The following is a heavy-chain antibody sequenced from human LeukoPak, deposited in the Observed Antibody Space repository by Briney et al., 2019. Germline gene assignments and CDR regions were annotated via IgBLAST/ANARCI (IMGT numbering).Heavy chain of an antibody. D-gene: IGHD2-2*01. CDR3: ARVVPAANKDGWFDP. CDR1: GASISSHY. J-gene: IGHJ5*02. Sequence: PSETLSLTCAVFGASISSHYWSWIRHPPGKGLEWIGYIYYSGSTTYNPSLKTRVTISVDTSKNQFSRKLSSVTAADTAVYYCARVVPAANKDGWFDPWGQGTLVTVSS. V-gene: IGHV4-59*11. CDR2: IYYSGST.